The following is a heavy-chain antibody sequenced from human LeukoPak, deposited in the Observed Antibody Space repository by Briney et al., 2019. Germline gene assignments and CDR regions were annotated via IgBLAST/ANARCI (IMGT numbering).Heavy chain of an antibody. V-gene: IGHV3-48*01. Sequence: GGSLRLSCAASGFTSNSYGMIWVRQAPGKGLEWISYISPSGSTVYYADSVKGRFTISRDNAKNSLYLQMNSLRAEDMAVYYCARDIGGGSYYMDVWGKGTTVIVSS. CDR1: GFTSNSYG. D-gene: IGHD2-15*01. J-gene: IGHJ6*03. CDR2: ISPSGSTV. CDR3: ARDIGGGSYYMDV.